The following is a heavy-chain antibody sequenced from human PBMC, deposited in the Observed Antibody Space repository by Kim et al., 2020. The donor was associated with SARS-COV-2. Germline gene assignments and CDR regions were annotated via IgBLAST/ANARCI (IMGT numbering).Heavy chain of an antibody. Sequence: GGSLRLSCAASGFTFSSYAMSWVRQAPGKGLEWVSAISGSGGSTYYADSVKGRFTISRDNSKNTLYLQMNSLRAEDTAVYYCTSGRSGSPRRDWFDPWGQGTLVTVSS. CDR1: GFTFSSYA. D-gene: IGHD1-26*01. CDR3: TSGRSGSPRRDWFDP. CDR2: ISGSGGST. V-gene: IGHV3-23*01. J-gene: IGHJ5*02.